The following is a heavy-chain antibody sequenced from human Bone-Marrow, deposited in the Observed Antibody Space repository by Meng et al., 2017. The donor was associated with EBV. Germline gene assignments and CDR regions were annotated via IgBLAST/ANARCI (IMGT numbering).Heavy chain of an antibody. CDR1: GYTFSTYA. V-gene: IGHV1-3*01. CDR3: ARDSSGDSRNFDP. J-gene: IGHJ5*02. CDR2: INVGNGDT. Sequence: VQFVQFGAEVKKPGASVKVSCKASGYTFSTYAIHWVRQAPGQRLEWMGWINVGNGDTKYSQKLQGRVTITRDTSASTAYMELRSLRSEDTAVYYCARDSSGDSRNFDPWGQGTLVTVSS. D-gene: IGHD3-22*01.